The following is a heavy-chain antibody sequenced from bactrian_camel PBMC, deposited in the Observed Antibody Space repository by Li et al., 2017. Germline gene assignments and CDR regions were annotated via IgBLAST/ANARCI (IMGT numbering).Heavy chain of an antibody. CDR2: INSNGLFT. D-gene: IGHD6*01. V-gene: IGHV3S40*01. J-gene: IGHJ4*01. Sequence: VQLVESGGGSVLAGGSLRLSCAASGFTFRSYDMNWVRQAPGKGLEWVSSINSNGLFTYYADSVKGRFTISRDDAKNTLYLQMNSLKTEDTGVYYCTRAPPFIGSWDFWGQGTQVTVS. CDR3: TRAPPFIGSWDF. CDR1: GFTFRSYD.